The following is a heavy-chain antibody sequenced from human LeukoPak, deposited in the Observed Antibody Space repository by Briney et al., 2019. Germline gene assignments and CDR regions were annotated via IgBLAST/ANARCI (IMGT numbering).Heavy chain of an antibody. Sequence: PGGSLRLSCAASGFTFSSYALHWVRQAPNKGLEWVAIVSYDGSIKYYADSVKGRFTISRDNSKSTLYLQMNSLRAEDTAVYYCARDHYSSGPYYFDYWGQGTLVTVSS. D-gene: IGHD6-19*01. CDR2: VSYDGSIK. CDR1: GFTFSSYA. V-gene: IGHV3-30-3*01. CDR3: ARDHYSSGPYYFDY. J-gene: IGHJ4*02.